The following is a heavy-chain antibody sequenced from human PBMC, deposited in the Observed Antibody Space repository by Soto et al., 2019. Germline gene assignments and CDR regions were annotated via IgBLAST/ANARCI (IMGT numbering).Heavy chain of an antibody. CDR1: GFSLSTSGMC. D-gene: IGHD2-15*01. Sequence: VSGPTLVNPTQTLTLTCTFSGFSLSTSGMCVSWIRQPPGKALEWLALIDWDDDKYYSTSLKTRLTISKDTSKNQVVLTMTNMDPVDTATYYCARIQDAPYYYYGMDVWRQGTTVTVSS. V-gene: IGHV2-70*01. J-gene: IGHJ6*02. CDR3: ARIQDAPYYYYGMDV. CDR2: IDWDDDK.